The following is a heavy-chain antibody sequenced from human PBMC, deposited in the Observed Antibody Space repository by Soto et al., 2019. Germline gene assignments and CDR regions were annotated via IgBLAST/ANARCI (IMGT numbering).Heavy chain of an antibody. Sequence: SETLSLTCAVSGGSISSSNWWSWVRQPPGKGLEWIGEIYHSGSTNYNPSLKSRVTISVDKSKNQFSLKLSSVTAADTAVYYCARGGSVSTVVSATSHYYSGMDVWGQGTTVTVSS. CDR2: IYHSGST. CDR3: ARGGSVSTVVSATSHYYSGMDV. V-gene: IGHV4-4*02. J-gene: IGHJ6*02. D-gene: IGHD4-17*01. CDR1: GGSISSSNW.